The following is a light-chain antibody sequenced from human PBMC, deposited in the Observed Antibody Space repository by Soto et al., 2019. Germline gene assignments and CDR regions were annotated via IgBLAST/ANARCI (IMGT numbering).Light chain of an antibody. CDR3: QQYNNWPPT. CDR1: QSVHSY. Sequence: EIVLTQSPGTLSLSPGERATLSCRASQSVHSYYLAWYQQKPGQAPRLLIYGASTRATGIPARFSGSGPGTEFTLTISSLQSEDFAVYYCQQYNNWPPTFGQGTKVDIK. J-gene: IGKJ1*01. CDR2: GAS. V-gene: IGKV3-15*01.